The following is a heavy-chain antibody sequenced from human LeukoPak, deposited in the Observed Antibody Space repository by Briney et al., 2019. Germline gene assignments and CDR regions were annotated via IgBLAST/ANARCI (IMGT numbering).Heavy chain of an antibody. D-gene: IGHD6-13*01. CDR3: ARGPSGSWSSRVRYIDV. J-gene: IGHJ6*03. CDR1: GYTFTSYD. CDR2: MNPNSGNT. Sequence: ASVKVSCKASGYTFTSYDINWVRQATGQGLEWMGWMNPNSGNTGYAQKFQGRATITWNTSISAAFMDLSSLRSEDTAVYYCARGPSGSWSSRVRYIDVWGKGTTVTVSS. V-gene: IGHV1-8*03.